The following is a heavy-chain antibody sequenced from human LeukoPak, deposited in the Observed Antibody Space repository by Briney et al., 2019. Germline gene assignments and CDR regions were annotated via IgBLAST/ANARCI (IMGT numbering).Heavy chain of an antibody. D-gene: IGHD1-1*01. V-gene: IGHV3-21*01. J-gene: IGHJ4*02. CDR2: ISSSSSYI. CDR1: GFTFSSYS. CDR3: ARDTTGTDGGDY. Sequence: GGSLRLSCAASGFTFSSYSMNWVRQAPGKGLEWVSSISSSSSYIYYADSVKGRFTISRDNAKNSLYLQMNSLRAEDTAVYYCARDTTGTDGGDYWGQGTLVPVSS.